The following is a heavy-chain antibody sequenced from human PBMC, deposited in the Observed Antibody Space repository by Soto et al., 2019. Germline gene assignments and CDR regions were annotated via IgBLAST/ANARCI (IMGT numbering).Heavy chain of an antibody. D-gene: IGHD6-19*01. V-gene: IGHV1-18*04. CDR1: GYAFTIYG. J-gene: IGHJ4*02. CDR3: ARVTPSGDSDF. CDR2: INPYNGNT. Sequence: QVQLVQSGAEVKKPGASVKVSCKASGYAFTIYGLSWVRQAPGQGLEWMGWINPYNGNTKYAQMLQGRVTMTTDTSTSTAYMELRSLRSDDTAVYYCARVTPSGDSDFCGQGTLVTVSA.